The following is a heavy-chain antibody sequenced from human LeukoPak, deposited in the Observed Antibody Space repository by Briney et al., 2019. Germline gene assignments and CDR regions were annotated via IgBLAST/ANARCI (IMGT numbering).Heavy chain of an antibody. CDR1: GASINRYF. V-gene: IGHV4-59*01. CDR2: VSHTGAT. CDR3: ARDRRGSYYTFNF. D-gene: IGHD1-26*01. Sequence: SETLSLTCSVSGASINRYFWNWVRQTPERGLEWIGYVSHTGATTSNPTLKSRVSITIDTSKRQISLSMTSVTAADSALYYCARDRRGSYYTFNFRGRGTIVSVS. J-gene: IGHJ3*01.